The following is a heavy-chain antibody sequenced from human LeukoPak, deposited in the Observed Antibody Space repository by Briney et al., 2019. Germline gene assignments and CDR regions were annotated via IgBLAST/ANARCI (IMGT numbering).Heavy chain of an antibody. J-gene: IGHJ3*02. V-gene: IGHV4-31*03. CDR3: ARVPPPYGDYDDAFDI. CDR1: GGSISSGGYY. CDR2: IYYSGST. Sequence: TPSETLSLTCTVSGGSISSGGYYWSWIRQHPGKGLEWIGYIYYSGSTYYNPSLKSRVTISVDTSKNQFSLKLSSVTAADTAVYYCARVPPPYGDYDDAFDIWGQGTMVTVSS. D-gene: IGHD4-17*01.